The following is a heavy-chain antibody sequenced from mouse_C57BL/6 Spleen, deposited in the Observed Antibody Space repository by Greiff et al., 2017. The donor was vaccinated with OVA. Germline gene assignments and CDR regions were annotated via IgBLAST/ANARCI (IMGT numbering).Heavy chain of an antibody. V-gene: IGHV1-82*01. D-gene: IGHD2-4*01. CDR2: IYPGDGDT. J-gene: IGHJ4*01. CDR1: GYAFSSSW. Sequence: QVQLQQSGPELVKPGASVKISCKASGYAFSSSWMNWVKQRPGKGLEWIGRIYPGDGDTNYNGKFKGKATLTADKSSSTAYMQLSSLTSEDSAVYFCARSEDYDPYYAMDYWGQGTSVTVSS. CDR3: ARSEDYDPYYAMDY.